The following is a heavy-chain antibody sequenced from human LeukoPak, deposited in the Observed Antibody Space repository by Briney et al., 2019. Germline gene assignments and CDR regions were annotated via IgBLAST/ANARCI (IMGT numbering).Heavy chain of an antibody. CDR2: IYYSGST. D-gene: IGHD4-17*01. Sequence: PSQTLSLTCTVSGGSISSGGYYWSWIRQHPGKGLEWIWYIYYSGSTYYNPSLKSRVTISVDTSKNQFSLKLSSVTAADTAVYYCARVSTVTTNYFDYWGQGTLVTVSS. CDR3: ARVSTVTTNYFDY. CDR1: GGSISSGGYY. V-gene: IGHV4-31*03. J-gene: IGHJ4*02.